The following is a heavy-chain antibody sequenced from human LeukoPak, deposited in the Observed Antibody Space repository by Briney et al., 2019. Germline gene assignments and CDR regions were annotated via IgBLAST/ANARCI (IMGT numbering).Heavy chain of an antibody. CDR3: TRGGDSSGYYYPVFDY. CDR2: IYYSGST. J-gene: IGHJ4*02. CDR1: GGSISSYY. Sequence: SETLSLTCTVSGGSISSYYWSWIRQPPGKGLEWIGYIYYSGSTNYNPSLKSRVTISVDTSKNQFSLKLSSVTAADTAVYYCTRGGDSSGYYYPVFDYWGQGTLVTVSS. V-gene: IGHV4-59*01. D-gene: IGHD3-22*01.